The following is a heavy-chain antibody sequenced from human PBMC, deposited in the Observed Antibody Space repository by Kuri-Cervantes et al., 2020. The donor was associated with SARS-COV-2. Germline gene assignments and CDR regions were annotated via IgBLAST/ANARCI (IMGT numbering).Heavy chain of an antibody. V-gene: IGHV4-59*12. D-gene: IGHD6-19*01. CDR1: GGSISSYY. CDR3: ARGGRIAVAGILLPLYYYGMDV. Sequence: ESLKISCTVSGGSISSYYWSWIRQPPGKGLEWIGYIYYSGSTNYNPSLKSRVTISVDTSKNQFSLKLSSVTAAGTAVYYCARGGRIAVAGILLPLYYYGMDVWGQGTTVTVSS. J-gene: IGHJ6*02. CDR2: IYYSGST.